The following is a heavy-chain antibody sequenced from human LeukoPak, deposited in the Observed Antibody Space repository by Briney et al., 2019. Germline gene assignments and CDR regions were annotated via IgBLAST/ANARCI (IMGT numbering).Heavy chain of an antibody. V-gene: IGHV3-21*04. D-gene: IGHD6-6*01. J-gene: IGHJ4*02. CDR1: GFTFSNYN. Sequence: GGSLRLSCAASGFTFSNYNVNWVRQAPGKGLEWVSSIIISSSYIYYADSVKGRFTISRDNAKNSLYLQMNSLRAEDTAVYNCARIGYSSSSLDFWGRGTLVTVSS. CDR3: ARIGYSSSSLDF. CDR2: IIISSSYI.